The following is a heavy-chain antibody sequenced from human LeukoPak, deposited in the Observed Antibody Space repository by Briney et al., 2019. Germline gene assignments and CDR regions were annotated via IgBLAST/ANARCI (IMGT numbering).Heavy chain of an antibody. J-gene: IGHJ4*02. CDR2: ISSSGTTL. Sequence: GGSLRLSCATSGFSFSNAWMNWVRQAPGKGLEWVSYISSSGTTLYYADSVKGRFTISGDNAKNSLYLQMNSLRAEDTAVYYCARDRYCSSTRCPIDCWGRGTLVTVSS. V-gene: IGHV3-11*01. CDR1: GFSFSNAW. CDR3: ARDRYCSSTRCPIDC. D-gene: IGHD2-2*01.